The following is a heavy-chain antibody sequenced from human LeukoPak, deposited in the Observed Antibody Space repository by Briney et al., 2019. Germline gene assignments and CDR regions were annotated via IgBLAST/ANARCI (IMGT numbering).Heavy chain of an antibody. V-gene: IGHV4-34*01. Sequence: SETLSLTCAAYGGSFSGYYWSWIRQPPGKGLEWIGEINHSGSTNYNPSLKSRVTISVDTSKNQFSLKLSSVTAADTAVYYCARARIYGSGSYGYWGQGTLVTVSS. CDR3: ARARIYGSGSYGY. J-gene: IGHJ4*02. CDR2: INHSGST. D-gene: IGHD3-10*01. CDR1: GGSFSGYY.